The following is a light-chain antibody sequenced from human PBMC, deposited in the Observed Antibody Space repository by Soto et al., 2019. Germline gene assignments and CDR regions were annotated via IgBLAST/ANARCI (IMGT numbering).Light chain of an antibody. J-gene: IGLJ1*01. CDR1: SSDVGGYNY. V-gene: IGLV2-14*01. CDR2: EVS. CDR3: SSYTSGSTRLYV. Sequence: QSALTQPASVSGSPGQSITISCTGTSSDVGGYNYVSWYQQHPGKAPKLMIYEVSNRPSGVSNRFSGSKSGNTASLTISGLQAEDEADYYCSSYTSGSTRLYVFGTGTKVTVL.